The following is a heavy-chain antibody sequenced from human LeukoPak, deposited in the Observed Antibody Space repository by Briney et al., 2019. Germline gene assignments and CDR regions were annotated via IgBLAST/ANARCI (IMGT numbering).Heavy chain of an antibody. CDR3: ARSTSRGRYFDWPTEFDY. Sequence: PGGSLRLSCAASGSTFSDYYMSWIRQAPGKGLEWVSYISSSGSTIYYADSVKGRFTISRDNAKNSLYLQMNSLRAEDTAVYYCARSTSRGRYFDWPTEFDYWGQGTLVTVSS. CDR2: ISSSGSTI. J-gene: IGHJ4*02. D-gene: IGHD3-9*01. CDR1: GSTFSDYY. V-gene: IGHV3-11*01.